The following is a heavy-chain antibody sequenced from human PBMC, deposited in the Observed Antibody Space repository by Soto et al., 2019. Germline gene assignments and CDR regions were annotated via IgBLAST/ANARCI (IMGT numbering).Heavy chain of an antibody. Sequence: PGGSLRLSCAASGFSVSDNYISWVRQAPGEGLEWVSLLYSGGSTYYADSVKGRFTIPRDNSKNTLYLQMNSLRVEDTAVYYCARLTQYPYYFDFWGQGTLVTVSS. CDR1: GFSVSDNY. D-gene: IGHD2-2*02. V-gene: IGHV3-53*01. CDR3: ARLTQYPYYFDF. J-gene: IGHJ4*02. CDR2: LYSGGST.